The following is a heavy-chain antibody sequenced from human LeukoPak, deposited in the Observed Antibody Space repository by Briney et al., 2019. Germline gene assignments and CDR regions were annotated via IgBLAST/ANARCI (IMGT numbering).Heavy chain of an antibody. CDR3: ARDADTGYSYGSGFDY. V-gene: IGHV4-34*01. CDR1: GGSFSGYY. Sequence: PSETLSLTCAVYGGSFSGYYWSWIRQPPGKGLEWIGEINHSGSTNYNPSLKSRVTISVDTSKNQFSLKLSSVTAADTAVYYCARDADTGYSYGSGFDYWGQGTLVTVSS. D-gene: IGHD5-18*01. CDR2: INHSGST. J-gene: IGHJ4*02.